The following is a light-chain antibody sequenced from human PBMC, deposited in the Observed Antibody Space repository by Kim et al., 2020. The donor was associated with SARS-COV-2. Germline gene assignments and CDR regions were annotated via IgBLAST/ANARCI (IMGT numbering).Light chain of an antibody. CDR1: LSNVGRNT. V-gene: IGLV1-44*01. CDR3: AAWDDNLNGVG. CDR2: GYN. J-gene: IGLJ2*01. Sequence: GQRVTSSCSGSLSNVGRNTVNWWQQFPGTAPKLLLLGYNHRPSGAPARFSGSKSGTSASLAISGLQSEDEADYYCAAWDDNLNGVGFGGGTQLTFL.